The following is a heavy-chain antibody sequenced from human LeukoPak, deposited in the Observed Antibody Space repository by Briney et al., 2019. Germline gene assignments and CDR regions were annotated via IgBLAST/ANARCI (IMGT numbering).Heavy chain of an antibody. CDR3: ARSRITMVRGVPNWFDP. D-gene: IGHD3-10*01. CDR1: GYTFTGYY. V-gene: IGHV1-2*02. CDR2: INPNSGGT. Sequence: GASVRVSCKASGYTFTGYYMHWVRQAPGQGLEWMGWINPNSGGTNYAQKFQGRVTMTRDTSISTAYMELSRLRSDDTAVYYCARSRITMVRGVPNWFDPWGQGTLVTVSS. J-gene: IGHJ5*02.